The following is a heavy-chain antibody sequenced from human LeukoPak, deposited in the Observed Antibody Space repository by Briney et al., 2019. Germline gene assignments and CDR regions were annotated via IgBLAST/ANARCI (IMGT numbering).Heavy chain of an antibody. D-gene: IGHD1-26*01. CDR2: IYHSGST. CDR3: ARVRGYYHRGYFDY. CDR1: GYSISSGYY. V-gene: IGHV4-38-2*02. J-gene: IGHJ4*02. Sequence: SETLSLTCTVSGYSISSGYYWGWIRQPPGKGLEWIGSIYHSGSTYYNPSLKSRVTISVDTSKNQFSLKLSSVTAADTAVYYCARVRGYYHRGYFDYWGQGTLVTVSS.